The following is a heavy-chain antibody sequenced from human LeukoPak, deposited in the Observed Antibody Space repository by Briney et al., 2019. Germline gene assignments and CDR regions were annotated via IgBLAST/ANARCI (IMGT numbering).Heavy chain of an antibody. CDR1: GGSINSYY. CDR3: ARHGSTYALRN. V-gene: IGHV4-59*08. Sequence: SETLSLTCTVSGGSINSYYWSWIRQPPRKGLEWIGYIYYSGSTNYNPSLKSRVTISVDTSKNQFSLKLSSVTAADTAVYYCARHGSTYALRNRGQGTLVTASS. D-gene: IGHD2-2*01. J-gene: IGHJ4*02. CDR2: IYYSGST.